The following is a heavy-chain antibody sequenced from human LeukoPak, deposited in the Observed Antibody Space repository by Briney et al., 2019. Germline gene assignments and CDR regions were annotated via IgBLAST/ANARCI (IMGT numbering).Heavy chain of an antibody. CDR2: IYSGGST. J-gene: IGHJ1*01. D-gene: IGHD2-15*01. Sequence: GGSLRLSCAASGFTFNTYSVNWVRQAPGKGLEWVSVIYSGGSTFYADSVKGRFTISRDNSKNTLYLQMNSLRAEDTAVYYCASDSYSPEYFQHWGQGTLVTVSS. CDR1: GFTFNTYS. V-gene: IGHV3-66*01. CDR3: ASDSYSPEYFQH.